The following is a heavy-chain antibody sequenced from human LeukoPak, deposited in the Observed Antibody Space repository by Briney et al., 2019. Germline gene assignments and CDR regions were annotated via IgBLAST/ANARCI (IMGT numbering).Heavy chain of an antibody. J-gene: IGHJ3*02. CDR3: ARVHRDAFDI. CDR1: GFSFNTCA. CDR2: ISGGGRST. Sequence: GGSLRLSCAASGFSFNTCAMSWVRQAPGKGLEWVSTISGGGRSTDYADSVKGQFTISRDNSKNTLYLQMNSLRAEDTAVYYCARVHRDAFDIWGQGTMVTVSS. V-gene: IGHV3-23*01.